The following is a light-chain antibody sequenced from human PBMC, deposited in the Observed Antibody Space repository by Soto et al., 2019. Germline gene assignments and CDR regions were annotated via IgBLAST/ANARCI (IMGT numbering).Light chain of an antibody. CDR3: QQHNSFSIT. CDR2: KAS. J-gene: IGKJ5*01. Sequence: DIQMTQSPSTLSASVGDRVSITCRASDSISRWLAWYQQKPGKAPKLLIYKASSLESGVPSRFSGSGSGTEFTLTINSLQADDFATYYCQQHNSFSITFGQGTRLEIK. V-gene: IGKV1-5*03. CDR1: DSISRW.